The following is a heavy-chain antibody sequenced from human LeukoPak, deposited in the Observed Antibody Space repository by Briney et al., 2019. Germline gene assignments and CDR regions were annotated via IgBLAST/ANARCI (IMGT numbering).Heavy chain of an antibody. Sequence: SETLSLTCAVYGGPFRGYDWSWVREPRGKGVEWVGEMSNSGSTNYNPYLKSRVTISLDKSKKQFALKLSSVTAADTAVYYCARDPEAASSSGFWKDTMDVWGQGTTVTVSS. CDR2: MSNSGST. CDR3: ARDPEAASSSGFWKDTMDV. V-gene: IGHV4-34*01. D-gene: IGHD3-22*01. J-gene: IGHJ6*02. CDR1: GGPFRGYD.